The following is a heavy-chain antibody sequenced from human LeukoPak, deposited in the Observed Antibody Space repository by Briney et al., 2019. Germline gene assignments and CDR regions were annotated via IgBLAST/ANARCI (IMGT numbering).Heavy chain of an antibody. V-gene: IGHV4-4*07. Sequence: SETLSLTCTVSGGSISSYYWSWIRQPAGKGLEWIGRIYTSGSTNYNPSLKSRVTVSVDTSKNQFSLKLSSVTAADTAVYYCARGISPKNWFDPWGQGTLVTVSS. J-gene: IGHJ5*02. CDR3: ARGISPKNWFDP. CDR2: IYTSGST. CDR1: GGSISSYY.